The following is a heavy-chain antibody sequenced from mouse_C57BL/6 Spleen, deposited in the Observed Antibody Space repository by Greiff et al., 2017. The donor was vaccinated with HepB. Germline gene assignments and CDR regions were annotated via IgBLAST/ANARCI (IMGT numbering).Heavy chain of an antibody. CDR2: INPSNGGT. J-gene: IGHJ1*03. CDR3: ARGYDEDRDWYFDV. V-gene: IGHV1-53*01. D-gene: IGHD2-3*01. CDR1: GYTFTSYW. Sequence: QVQLQQPGTELVKPGASVKLSCKASGYTFTSYWMHWVKQRPGQGLEWIGNINPSNGGTNYNEKFKSKATLTVYKSSSTAYMQLSSLTSEDSAVYYGARGYDEDRDWYFDVWGTGTTVTVSS.